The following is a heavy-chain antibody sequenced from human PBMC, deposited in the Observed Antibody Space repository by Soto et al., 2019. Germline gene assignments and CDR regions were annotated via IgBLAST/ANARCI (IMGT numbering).Heavy chain of an antibody. CDR1: GGNSTTYP. J-gene: IGHJ6*02. D-gene: IGHD6-6*01. CDR2: IIPIFGTA. Sequence: VKGYFKAPGGNSTTYPISWVRQAPGQGVEWMGGIIPIFGTANYAQKFQGRVTITADESTSTAYMELSSLRYEDADVDYCARTRIAASQDFSGDLVTYYLSGMDVWGQGPTVTVSS. V-gene: IGHV1-69*13. CDR3: ARTRIAASQDFSGDLVTYYLSGMDV.